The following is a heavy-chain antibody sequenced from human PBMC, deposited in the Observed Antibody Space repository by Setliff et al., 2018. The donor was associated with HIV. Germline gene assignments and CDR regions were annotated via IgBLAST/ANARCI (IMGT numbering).Heavy chain of an antibody. J-gene: IGHJ6*02. V-gene: IGHV4-59*01. CDR1: GGSISSDY. D-gene: IGHD3-22*01. Sequence: SETLSLTCTVSGGSISSDYWSWIRQPPGKGLEWIGYIYYSGSTNYNPSLKSRVTISVATSKNQFSLQLNSVTTADTAVYYCARSRTSSGYYGVTGYGMDVWGQGTTVTVSS. CDR2: IYYSGST. CDR3: ARSRTSSGYYGVTGYGMDV.